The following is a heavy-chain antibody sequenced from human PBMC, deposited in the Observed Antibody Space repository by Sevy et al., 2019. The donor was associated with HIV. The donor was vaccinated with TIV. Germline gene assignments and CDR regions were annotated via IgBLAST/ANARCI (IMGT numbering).Heavy chain of an antibody. CDR3: AKEGERREYSSSWYGEGYYYGMDV. Sequence: GGSLRLSCAASGFTFSSYAMSWVRQAPGKGLEWVSAISGSGGSTYYAHSVKGRFTISRDNSKNTLYLQMNSLRAEDTAVYYCAKEGERREYSSSWYGEGYYYGMDVWGQGTTVTVSS. J-gene: IGHJ6*02. CDR1: GFTFSSYA. CDR2: ISGSGGST. D-gene: IGHD6-13*01. V-gene: IGHV3-23*01.